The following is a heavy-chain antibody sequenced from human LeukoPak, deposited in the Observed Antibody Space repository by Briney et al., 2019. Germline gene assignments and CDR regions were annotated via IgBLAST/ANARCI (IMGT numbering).Heavy chain of an antibody. CDR1: GYTFTGYY. Sequence: GASVKVSCKASGYTFTGYYMHWVRQAPGQRLEWMGWINPNSGGTNYAQKFQGRVTMTRDTSISTAYMELSRLRSDDTAVYYCARPPYGGYGEDFDYWGQGTLVTVSS. D-gene: IGHD5-12*01. J-gene: IGHJ4*02. V-gene: IGHV1-2*02. CDR3: ARPPYGGYGEDFDY. CDR2: INPNSGGT.